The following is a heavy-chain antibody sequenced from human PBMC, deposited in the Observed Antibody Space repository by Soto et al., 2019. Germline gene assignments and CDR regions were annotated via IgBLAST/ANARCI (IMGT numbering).Heavy chain of an antibody. Sequence: EVQLVESGGGLVQPGRSLRLSCAASGFTFDDYAMHWVRQVPGKGLEWVSGINWNSGSIGYGDSVKGRFAISRDNAKNSLHLQMNSLIAEDTAFYYGVKDDSINWYSGHFRHWGQGTLVTVSS. J-gene: IGHJ1*01. D-gene: IGHD6-13*01. V-gene: IGHV3-9*01. CDR3: VKDDSINWYSGHFRH. CDR2: INWNSGSI. CDR1: GFTFDDYA.